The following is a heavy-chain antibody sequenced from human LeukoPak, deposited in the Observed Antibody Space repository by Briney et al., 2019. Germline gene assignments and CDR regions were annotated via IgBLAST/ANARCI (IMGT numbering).Heavy chain of an antibody. J-gene: IGHJ6*02. CDR3: ARDWSEEWLFRPHDYYGMDV. CDR1: GFTSSSYW. D-gene: IGHD3-3*01. CDR2: IKQDGSEK. V-gene: IGHV3-7*01. Sequence: GGSLRLSCAASGFTSSSYWMSWVRQAPGRGLEWVANIKQDGSEKYYVDSVKGRFTISRDNAKNSMYLQMNSLRAEDTAVYYCARDWSEEWLFRPHDYYGMDVWGQGTTVTVSS.